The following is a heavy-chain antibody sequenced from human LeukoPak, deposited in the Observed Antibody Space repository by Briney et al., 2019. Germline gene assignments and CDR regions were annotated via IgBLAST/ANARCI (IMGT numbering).Heavy chain of an antibody. Sequence: AVKVSFKASGGTFIIYAMSWVRQARGQGGEGMGGIIPIFGKANYTQKFQGRVTITADKSTSTAYIELSSLGSEDTAVYYCAREEWNLQYSGYDWTYYFDYWGQGTLVTVSS. D-gene: IGHD5-12*01. CDR3: AREEWNLQYSGYDWTYYFDY. CDR2: IIPIFGKA. CDR1: GGTFIIYA. V-gene: IGHV1-69*06. J-gene: IGHJ4*02.